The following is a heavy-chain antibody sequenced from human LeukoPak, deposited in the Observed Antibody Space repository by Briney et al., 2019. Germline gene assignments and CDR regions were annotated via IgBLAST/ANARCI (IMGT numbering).Heavy chain of an antibody. CDR3: ARVVYERNGYFVSLAGYFGL. V-gene: IGHV4-31*03. J-gene: IGHJ2*01. D-gene: IGHD3-22*01. CDR2: ISYSEST. CDR1: GDSIDSGGYY. Sequence: SQTLFLTCSVSGDSIDSGGYYWSWIRQRPGQGLEWIGYISYSESTYYKPSLRSRLTISLDTSENQFSLKLTSVTAADTAVYYCARVVYERNGYFVSLAGYFGLWGRGTLVTVSS.